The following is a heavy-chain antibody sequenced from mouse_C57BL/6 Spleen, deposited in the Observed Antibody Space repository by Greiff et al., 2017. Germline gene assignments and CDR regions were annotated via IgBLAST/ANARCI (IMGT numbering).Heavy chain of an antibody. Sequence: VQLQQSGPELVKPGASVKISCKASGYSFTSYYIHWVKQRPGQGLEWIGWIYPGSGNTKYNEKFKGKATLTADTSSSTAYIQLSSLTSEDSAVYYCARSSYDYTTWFAYWGQGTLVTVSA. V-gene: IGHV1-66*01. CDR3: ARSSYDYTTWFAY. CDR1: GYSFTSYY. D-gene: IGHD2-4*01. CDR2: IYPGSGNT. J-gene: IGHJ3*01.